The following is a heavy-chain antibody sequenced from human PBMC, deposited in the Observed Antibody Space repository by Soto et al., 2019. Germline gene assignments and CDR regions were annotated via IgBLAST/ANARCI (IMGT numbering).Heavy chain of an antibody. J-gene: IGHJ3*02. V-gene: IGHV3-30*18. D-gene: IGHD1-26*01. CDR2: ISYDGSNK. Sequence: QVQLVESGGGVVQPGRSLRLSCAASGFTFSSYGMHWVRQAPGKGLEWVAVISYDGSNKYYADSVKGRFTISRDNSKNTLYLQMNSLRAEDTAVYYCAKGAWELPSDAFDIWGQGTMVTVSS. CDR1: GFTFSSYG. CDR3: AKGAWELPSDAFDI.